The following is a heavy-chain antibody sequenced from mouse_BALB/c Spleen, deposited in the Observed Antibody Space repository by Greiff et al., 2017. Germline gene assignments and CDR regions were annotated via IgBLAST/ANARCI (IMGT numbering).Heavy chain of an antibody. V-gene: IGHV5-4*02. CDR1: GFTFSDYY. CDR3: ARDGYEGFDY. Sequence: EVKVVESGGGLVKPGGSLKLSCAASGFTFSDYYMYWVRQTPEKRLEWVATISDGGSYTYYPDSVKGRFTISRDNAKNNLYLQMSSLKSEDTAMYYCARDGYEGFDYWGQGTTLTVSS. D-gene: IGHD2-2*01. J-gene: IGHJ2*01. CDR2: ISDGGSYT.